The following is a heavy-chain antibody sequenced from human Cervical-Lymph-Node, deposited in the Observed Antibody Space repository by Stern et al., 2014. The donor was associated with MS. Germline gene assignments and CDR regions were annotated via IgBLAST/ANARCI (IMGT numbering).Heavy chain of an antibody. J-gene: IGHJ4*02. Sequence: VQLVESGAEVKKPGSSVKVSCKASGGIFTSSAISWVRQAPGQGLEWMGEIIVFFGTANYAQEFQGRVTITADESASTAYMELSSLRSEDTAIYYCARGLDDSSGYYPDWGQGTLVTVSS. CDR1: GGIFTSSA. D-gene: IGHD3-22*01. CDR3: ARGLDDSSGYYPD. CDR2: IIVFFGTA. V-gene: IGHV1-69*01.